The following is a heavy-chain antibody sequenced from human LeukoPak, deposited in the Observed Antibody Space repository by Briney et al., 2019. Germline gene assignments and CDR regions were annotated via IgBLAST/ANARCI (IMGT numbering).Heavy chain of an antibody. Sequence: PSETLSLTCTVSGGSISSSSYYWGWIRQPPGKGLEWIGSIYYSGRTYFNPSLKSRVTISVDTSKNQFSLKLSSVTAADTAVYYCAKLPAFYDFWSGYSNYWGQGTLVTVSS. CDR3: AKLPAFYDFWSGYSNY. CDR2: IYYSGRT. J-gene: IGHJ4*02. CDR1: GGSISSSSYY. D-gene: IGHD3-3*01. V-gene: IGHV4-39*01.